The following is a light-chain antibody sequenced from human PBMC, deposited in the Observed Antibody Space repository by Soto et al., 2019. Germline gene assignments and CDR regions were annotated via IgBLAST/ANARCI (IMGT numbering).Light chain of an antibody. V-gene: IGKV1-5*01. CDR1: QSISSW. CDR2: DAS. J-gene: IGKJ1*01. CDR3: HQYNSYSPRT. Sequence: DIQMTQSPSTLSSSVGDRVTITCRASQSISSWLAWYQQKPGKAPKLLIYDASSLESGVPSRFSGGGSGTEFTLTISSLQPDDFATYYCHQYNSYSPRTFGQGTKVEIK.